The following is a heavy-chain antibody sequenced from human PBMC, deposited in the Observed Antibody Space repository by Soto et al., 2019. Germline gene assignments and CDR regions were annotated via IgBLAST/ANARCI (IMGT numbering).Heavy chain of an antibody. J-gene: IGHJ4*02. D-gene: IGHD1-1*01. V-gene: IGHV3-11*06. CDR3: ARSGDNYNRLDY. Sequence: SRRRSCEGAGFTFSDYYISWLRQAPGKGLEWISYSGNSGHFSRYEDSVKGRFSISRDNTKNLLYLQMNSLRAEDTAVYYCARSGDNYNRLDYWGQGTPVTSPQ. CDR2: SGNSGHFS. CDR1: GFTFSDYY.